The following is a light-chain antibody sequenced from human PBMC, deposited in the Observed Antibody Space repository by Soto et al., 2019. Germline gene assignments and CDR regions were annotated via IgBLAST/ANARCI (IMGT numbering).Light chain of an antibody. Sequence: EKVMTQSPATLSVSPGERATLSCRASQSVGSNLAWYQQKPGQAPRLLIYGASTRATGIPARFNGSGSGTAFTLTISGLQSEDFAVYYCQQYNDGGTFGQGTKVDIK. V-gene: IGKV3-15*01. J-gene: IGKJ1*01. CDR3: QQYNDGGT. CDR1: QSVGSN. CDR2: GAS.